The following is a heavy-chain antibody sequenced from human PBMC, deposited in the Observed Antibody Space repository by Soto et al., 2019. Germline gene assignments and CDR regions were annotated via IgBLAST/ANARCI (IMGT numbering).Heavy chain of an antibody. V-gene: IGHV3-23*01. CDR2: ISGSGGST. Sequence: EVQLLESGGGLVQPGGSLRLSCAASGFTFSSYAMGWVRQAPGKGLEWVSAISGSGGSTYYADSVKGRFTISRDNSKNTLYLQMNSLRAEDTAVYYCAKSGSCSGGSCYLNWFDPWGQGTLVTVSS. CDR3: AKSGSCSGGSCYLNWFDP. CDR1: GFTFSSYA. D-gene: IGHD2-15*01. J-gene: IGHJ5*02.